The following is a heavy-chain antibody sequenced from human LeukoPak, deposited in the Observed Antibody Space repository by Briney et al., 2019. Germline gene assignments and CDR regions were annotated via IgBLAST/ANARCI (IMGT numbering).Heavy chain of an antibody. CDR2: IYHSGST. D-gene: IGHD3-22*01. J-gene: IGHJ3*02. CDR3: ARHLPGYYYDSSGYSIGAFHI. V-gene: IGHV4-4*02. Sequence: SETLSLTCAVSGGSISSSNWWSWVRQPPGKGLEWIGEIYHSGSTNYNPSLKSRVTISVDTSKNQFSLKLSSVTAADTAVYYCARHLPGYYYDSSGYSIGAFHIWGQGTMVTVSS. CDR1: GGSISSSNW.